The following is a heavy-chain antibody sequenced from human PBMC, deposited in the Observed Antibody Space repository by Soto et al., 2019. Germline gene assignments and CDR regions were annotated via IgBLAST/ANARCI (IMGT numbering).Heavy chain of an antibody. V-gene: IGHV3-23*01. CDR3: ARTTMGYIGQSGRGGISYLDY. D-gene: IGHD5-18*01. Sequence: EVQLLESGGGLVQRGGSLRLSCAASGFTFSNYAMNWVRQAPGKGLEWVSGLSGGGDRTYYADSVKGRVNISRDNSKNTMYLQVNSLRDEDTAVYYCARTTMGYIGQSGRGGISYLDYWGQGNLVTVSS. J-gene: IGHJ4*02. CDR1: GFTFSNYA. CDR2: LSGGGDRT.